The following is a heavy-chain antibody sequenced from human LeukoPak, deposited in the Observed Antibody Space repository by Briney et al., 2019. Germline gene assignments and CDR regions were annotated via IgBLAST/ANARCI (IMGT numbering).Heavy chain of an antibody. CDR3: ARDGAFDY. J-gene: IGHJ4*02. Sequence: ASVKVSCKASGYTFSTYLMHWVRQAPGQGLEWMGIIDPTGGSTNYAQKFQGRVTMTRDTSISTAYMELSRLRSDDTAVYYCARDGAFDYWGQGTLVTVSS. CDR1: GYTFSTYL. CDR2: IDPTGGST. V-gene: IGHV1-46*01.